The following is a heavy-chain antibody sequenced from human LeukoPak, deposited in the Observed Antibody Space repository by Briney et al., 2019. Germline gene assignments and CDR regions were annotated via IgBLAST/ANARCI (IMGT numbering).Heavy chain of an antibody. CDR2: IKSKTDGGTT. J-gene: IGHJ4*02. V-gene: IGHV3-15*01. D-gene: IGHD5-18*01. CDR3: TTMMDTAAHSFDY. Sequence: GGSLRLSCAASGLTFSNAWMSWVRQAPGKGLEWVGRIKSKTDGGTTDYAAPVKGRFTISRDDSKNTLYLQMNSLKTEDTAVYYCTTMMDTAAHSFDYWGQGTLVTVSS. CDR1: GLTFSNAW.